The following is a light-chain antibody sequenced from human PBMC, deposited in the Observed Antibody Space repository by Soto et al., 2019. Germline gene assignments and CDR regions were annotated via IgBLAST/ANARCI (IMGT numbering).Light chain of an antibody. Sequence: EIVLTQSPATLSLSPGERATLSCRASQSVSSYLAWYQQKPGQAPRLLMYDASDRATGIPARFSGSGSGTDFTLTIRSLEPEDFAVYYCKQRSNWPPTFGGGTKVDIK. J-gene: IGKJ4*01. V-gene: IGKV3-11*01. CDR2: DAS. CDR3: KQRSNWPPT. CDR1: QSVSSY.